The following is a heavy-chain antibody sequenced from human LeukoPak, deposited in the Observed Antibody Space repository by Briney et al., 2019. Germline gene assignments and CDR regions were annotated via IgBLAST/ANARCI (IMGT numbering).Heavy chain of an antibody. CDR1: GFAVSSNY. D-gene: IGHD3-16*01. CDR3: ARAVSGSSPSDY. Sequence: GGSLRLSCAASGFAVSSNYMSWVRQAPGKGLEWVSVVYSGGSTYYADSVKGRFTISRDNSKSTLYLQMNSLRAEDTAVYYCARAVSGSSPSDYWGQGTLVTVSS. V-gene: IGHV3-53*01. CDR2: VYSGGST. J-gene: IGHJ4*02.